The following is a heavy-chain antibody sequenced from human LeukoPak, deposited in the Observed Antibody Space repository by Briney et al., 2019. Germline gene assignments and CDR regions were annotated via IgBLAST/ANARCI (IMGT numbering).Heavy chain of an antibody. V-gene: IGHV3-74*03. CDR1: GFSFSSYW. Sequence: GGSLRLSCAASGFSFSSYWMHWVRQAPGEGLVWVSRIYSFGSSATYADSVKGLFTVSRYNAKNSLYLQMNSLRAEDTAVYYCAGSDTIGYLPREWDYWYFDLWGRGTLVTVSS. J-gene: IGHJ2*01. D-gene: IGHD3-10*01. CDR2: IYSFGSSA. CDR3: AGSDTIGYLPREWDYWYFDL.